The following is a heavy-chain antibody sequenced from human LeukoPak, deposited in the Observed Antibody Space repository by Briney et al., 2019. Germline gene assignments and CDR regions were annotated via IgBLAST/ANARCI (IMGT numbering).Heavy chain of an antibody. V-gene: IGHV3-49*04. J-gene: IGHJ4*02. CDR2: IRSKAYGGTT. CDR3: PRDLGID. CDR1: GVTSGEYA. Sequence: GGSLRLSCPASGVTSGEYAMSGVRQAPGKGLEWVGFIRSKAYGGTTEYAASVKGRFTISRDDSKSIAYLQMNSLKTEDTAVYYCPRDLGIDWGQGTLVTVSS.